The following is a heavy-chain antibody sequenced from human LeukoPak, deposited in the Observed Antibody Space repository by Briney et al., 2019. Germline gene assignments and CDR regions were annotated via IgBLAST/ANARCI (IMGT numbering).Heavy chain of an antibody. CDR1: GGSISSGGYY. CDR2: IYYSGST. CDR3: ASTSAEYENWFDP. J-gene: IGHJ5*02. D-gene: IGHD2-2*01. Sequence: SETLSLTCTVSGGSISSGGYYWSWIRQHPGKGLEWIVYIYYSGSTYYNPSLKSRITISVDTSKNQFSLKLSSVTAADTAVYYCASTSAEYENWFDPWGQGTLVTVSS. V-gene: IGHV4-31*03.